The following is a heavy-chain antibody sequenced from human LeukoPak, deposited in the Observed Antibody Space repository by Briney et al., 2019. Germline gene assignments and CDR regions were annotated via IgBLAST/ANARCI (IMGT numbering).Heavy chain of an antibody. J-gene: IGHJ5*02. CDR3: ARVCRYCTNGVCGNNWFDP. Sequence: PLGTPSLTRTGSGGSISSHYWSWIRQPPGEGLEGIGYIYYSGSTNYNPSLKSRVTISVDTSKNQFSLKLSSVTAADTAVYYCARVCRYCTNGVCGNNWFDPWGQGTLVTVSS. CDR1: GGSISSHY. V-gene: IGHV4-59*11. CDR2: IYYSGST. D-gene: IGHD2-8*01.